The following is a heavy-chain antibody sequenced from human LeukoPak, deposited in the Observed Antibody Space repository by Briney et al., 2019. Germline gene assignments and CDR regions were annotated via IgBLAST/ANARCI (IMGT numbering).Heavy chain of an antibody. D-gene: IGHD3-10*01. Sequence: GGSLRLSCAASGFTFSSYSMNWVRQAPGKGLEWVSSISSSSSYIYYADSVKGRFTISRDNAKNSLYLQMNSLRAEDTAVYYCARVIIAWRGFDYWGQGTLVTVSS. J-gene: IGHJ4*02. CDR3: ARVIIAWRGFDY. CDR2: ISSSSSYI. CDR1: GFTFSSYS. V-gene: IGHV3-21*01.